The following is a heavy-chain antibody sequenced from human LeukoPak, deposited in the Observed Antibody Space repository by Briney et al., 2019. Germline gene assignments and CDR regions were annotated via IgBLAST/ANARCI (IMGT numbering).Heavy chain of an antibody. Sequence: GGSLRLSCAASGFTFSSYSMNWVRQAPGKGLEWVSSISSSSSYIYYADSVKGRFTISRDNAKNSLYLQMNSLRAEDTAVYYCARELGDYVPLDDYWGQGTLVTVSS. CDR3: ARELGDYVPLDDY. CDR1: GFTFSSYS. D-gene: IGHD4-17*01. J-gene: IGHJ4*02. V-gene: IGHV3-21*01. CDR2: ISSSSSYI.